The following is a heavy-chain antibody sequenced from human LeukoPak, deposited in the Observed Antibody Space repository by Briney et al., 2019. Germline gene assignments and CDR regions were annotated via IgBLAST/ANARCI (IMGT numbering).Heavy chain of an antibody. CDR1: GYSFTSYW. J-gene: IGHJ4*02. Sequence: GESLKISCKGSGYSFTSYWIGRVHQMPGKGLEWMGIIYPGDSDTRYSPSFQGQVTISADKSISTAYLQWSSLKASDTAMYYCARYGSGSYSSPSFDYWGQGTLVTVSS. V-gene: IGHV5-51*07. D-gene: IGHD3-10*01. CDR2: IYPGDSDT. CDR3: ARYGSGSYSSPSFDY.